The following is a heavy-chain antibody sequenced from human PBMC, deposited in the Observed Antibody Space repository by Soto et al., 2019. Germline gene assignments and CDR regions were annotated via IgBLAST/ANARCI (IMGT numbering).Heavy chain of an antibody. J-gene: IGHJ4*02. CDR2: IYYSGST. CDR3: ARETDCISTSCYGVDY. V-gene: IGHV4-31*03. Sequence: QVQLQESGPGLVKPSQTLSLTCTVSGGSISSGGYYWSWIRQHPGKGLEWIGYIYYSGSTYYNPSLKSRVTLSVDTSKNQFSVKLSSVTAADTAVYYCARETDCISTSCYGVDYWGQGTLVTVSS. CDR1: GGSISSGGYY. D-gene: IGHD2-2*01.